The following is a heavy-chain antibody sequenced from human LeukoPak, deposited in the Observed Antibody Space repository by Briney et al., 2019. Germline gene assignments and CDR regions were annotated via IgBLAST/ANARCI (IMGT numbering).Heavy chain of an antibody. CDR2: IYYSGST. J-gene: IGHJ4*01. Sequence: SETLSLTCNVSGGSVSSSSFYWGWIRQPPGKGLEWIGNIYYSGSTYYKPSLKSRVTISVDTSKNQFSLRLSSVTAADTAVYYCARFDPPVGRYYFDSWGHGTQVTVSS. CDR1: GGSVSSSSFY. V-gene: IGHV4-39*01. CDR3: ARFDPPVGRYYFDS. D-gene: IGHD1-14*01.